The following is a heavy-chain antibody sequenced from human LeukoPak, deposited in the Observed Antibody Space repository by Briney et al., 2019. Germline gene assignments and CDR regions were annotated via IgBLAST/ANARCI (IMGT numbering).Heavy chain of an antibody. D-gene: IGHD3-10*01. J-gene: IGHJ4*02. CDR3: ARVIYYGLFVY. CDR2: IYYSGST. Sequence: SETLSLTCTVSGGSISSSSYYWGWIRQPPGKGMEWIGSIYYSGSTYYNPSLKSRVTISVDTSKNQFSLKLSSVTAADTAVYYCARVIYYGLFVYWGQGTLVTVSS. CDR1: GGSISSSSYY. V-gene: IGHV4-39*01.